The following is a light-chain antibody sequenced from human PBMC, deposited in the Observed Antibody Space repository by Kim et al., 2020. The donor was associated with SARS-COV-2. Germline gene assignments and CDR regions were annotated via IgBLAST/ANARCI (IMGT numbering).Light chain of an antibody. CDR2: SNS. CDR3: AAWDDSLNGLV. CDR1: SSNIGSNT. J-gene: IGLJ3*02. V-gene: IGLV1-44*01. Sequence: GQRVTSSCSGGSSNIGSNTLKWYQQLPGTAPKLLIYSNSQRPSGVPDRFSGSKSGTSASLAISGLQSEDEADYYCAAWDDSLNGLVFGGGTQLTVL.